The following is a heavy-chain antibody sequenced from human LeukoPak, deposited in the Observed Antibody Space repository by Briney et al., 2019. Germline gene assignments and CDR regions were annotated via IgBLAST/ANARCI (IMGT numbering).Heavy chain of an antibody. CDR3: ARDLRSSVVSRFDY. CDR1: GFTFSSYE. Sequence: GGSLRLSCAVSGFTFSSYEMNWVRQAPGKGLEWLSYISSSGRNCYYADSVKGRFTISRDNAKNSLYLQMNSLRAEDTAVYYCARDLRSSVVSRFDYWGQGTLVTVSS. CDR2: ISSSGRNC. V-gene: IGHV3-48*03. D-gene: IGHD3-22*01. J-gene: IGHJ4*02.